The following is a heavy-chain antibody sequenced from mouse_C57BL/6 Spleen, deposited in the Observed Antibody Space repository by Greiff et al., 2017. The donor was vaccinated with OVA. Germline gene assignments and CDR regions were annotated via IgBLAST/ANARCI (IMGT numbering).Heavy chain of an antibody. CDR3: ARRAAQATCDY. J-gene: IGHJ2*01. Sequence: QVQLKESGPELVKPGASVKISCKASGYTFTDYYINRVKQRPGQGLEWIGWIFPGSGSTYYNEKFKGKATLTVDKSSSTAYMLLSSLTSEDSAVDFCARRAAQATCDYWGQGTTLTVSS. V-gene: IGHV1-75*01. D-gene: IGHD3-2*02. CDR2: IFPGSGST. CDR1: GYTFTDYY.